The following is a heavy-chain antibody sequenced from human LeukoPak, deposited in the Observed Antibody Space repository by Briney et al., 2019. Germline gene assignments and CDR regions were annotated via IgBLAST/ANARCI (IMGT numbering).Heavy chain of an antibody. CDR3: ARVNVIRTYHTIDY. CDR1: GGSISSYY. V-gene: IGHV4-59*08. D-gene: IGHD1-14*01. CDR2: IYYSGST. Sequence: SETLSLTCTVSGGSISSYYWSWIRQPPGKGLEWIGYIYYSGSTNYNPSLRSRVTISVDTSKNQFSLKLSSVTAADTAVYYCARVNVIRTYHTIDYWGQGTLVIVSS. J-gene: IGHJ4*02.